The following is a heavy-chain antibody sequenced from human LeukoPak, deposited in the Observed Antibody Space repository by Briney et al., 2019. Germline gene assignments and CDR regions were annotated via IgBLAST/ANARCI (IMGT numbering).Heavy chain of an antibody. CDR1: GYTFTSYD. J-gene: IGHJ5*02. CDR2: MNPNSGNT. Sequence: ASVKVSCKASGYTFTSYDINWVRQAPGQGLEWMGWMNPNSGNTGYAQKFQGRVTMTRNTSISTAYMELSSLRSEDTAVYYCARAQSRYYDFWSGYYTRDNWFDPWGQGTLVTVSS. CDR3: ARAQSRYYDFWSGYYTRDNWFDP. V-gene: IGHV1-8*01. D-gene: IGHD3-3*01.